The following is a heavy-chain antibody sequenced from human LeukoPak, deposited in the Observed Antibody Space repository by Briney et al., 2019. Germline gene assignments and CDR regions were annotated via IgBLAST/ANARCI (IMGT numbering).Heavy chain of an antibody. CDR1: GFTFSSYG. J-gene: IGHJ4*02. CDR2: ISYDGSNK. CDR3: AKDDY. V-gene: IGHV3-30*18. Sequence: GRSLRLSCAASGFTFSSYGMHWVRQAPGRGLEWVAVISYDGSNKYYADSVKGRFTISRDNSKNTLYLQMNSLRAEDTAVYYCAKDDYWGQGTLVTVSS.